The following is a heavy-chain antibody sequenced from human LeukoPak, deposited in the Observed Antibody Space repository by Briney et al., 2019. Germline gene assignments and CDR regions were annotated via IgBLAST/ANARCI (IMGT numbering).Heavy chain of an antibody. J-gene: IGHJ6*04. CDR3: ARGDCSSTSCQDYYYGMDV. CDR2: IRSSGRTI. Sequence: GGSLRLSCAASGFTFSSYEMNWVRQAPGKGLEWVSSIRSSGRTIYYADSVKGRFTISRDNAKNSLYLQMNSLRAEDTAVYYCARGDCSSTSCQDYYYGMDVWGKGTTVTVSS. D-gene: IGHD2-2*01. V-gene: IGHV3-48*03. CDR1: GFTFSSYE.